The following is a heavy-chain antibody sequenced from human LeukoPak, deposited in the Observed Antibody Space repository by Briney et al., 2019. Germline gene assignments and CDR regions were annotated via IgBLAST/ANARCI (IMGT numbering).Heavy chain of an antibody. CDR3: AQGATYQLLEDFAY. J-gene: IGHJ4*02. D-gene: IGHD2-2*01. CDR1: GFTLDDYV. V-gene: IGHV3-9*01. CDR2: ISWNSGSI. Sequence: GGSLRLSCAASGFTLDDYVMHCVPQAPGKGLEWVSGISWNSGSIGYADSVKGRFTISRDNAKTSLYLQMNSMRAEDTALYYSAQGATYQLLEDFAYWGQGTLVTVSS.